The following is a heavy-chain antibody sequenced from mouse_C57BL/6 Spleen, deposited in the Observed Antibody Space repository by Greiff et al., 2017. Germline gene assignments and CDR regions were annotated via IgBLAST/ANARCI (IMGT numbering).Heavy chain of an antibody. V-gene: IGHV14-1*01. CDR2: IDPEDGDT. Sequence: VQLQQSGAELVRPGASVKLSCTASGFNIKDYYMHWVKQRPEQGLVWIGRIDPEDGDTEYAPKFQGKATMTADTSSNTAYLQLISLTSEDTAVYYCTTEGITTVFDYWGQGTTLTVSS. D-gene: IGHD1-1*01. CDR3: TTEGITTVFDY. CDR1: GFNIKDYY. J-gene: IGHJ2*01.